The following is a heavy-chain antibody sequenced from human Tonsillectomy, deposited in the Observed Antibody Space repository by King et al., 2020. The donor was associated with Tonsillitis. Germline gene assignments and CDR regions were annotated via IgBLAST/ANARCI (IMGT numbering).Heavy chain of an antibody. CDR2: IRYDGSNK. CDR1: GFTFSSYG. Sequence: VQLVESGGGVVQPGGSLRLSCAASGFTFSSYGMHWVRQAPGKGLEWVAFIRYDGSNKDYADPVKGRFTISRDNSKNTLYLQMNSLGAEDTAMYYCAKAWVGYSYNFDYWGQGTLVTVSS. J-gene: IGHJ4*02. D-gene: IGHD2-15*01. CDR3: AKAWVGYSYNFDY. V-gene: IGHV3-30*02.